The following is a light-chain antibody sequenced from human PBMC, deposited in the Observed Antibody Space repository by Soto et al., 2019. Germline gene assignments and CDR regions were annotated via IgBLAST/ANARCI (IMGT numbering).Light chain of an antibody. CDR2: GAS. V-gene: IGKV3-20*01. Sequence: EIVLTQSPGPLSLSPGERATLSCRASQSVSSSYLAWYQQKPGQAPRLLIYGASTRDNGLPHRFSGSGSGTDLTRTISRLQPEEFAVYYGQQYGRSPNTCGQGPKLELK. CDR1: QSVSSSY. J-gene: IGKJ2*01. CDR3: QQYGRSPNT.